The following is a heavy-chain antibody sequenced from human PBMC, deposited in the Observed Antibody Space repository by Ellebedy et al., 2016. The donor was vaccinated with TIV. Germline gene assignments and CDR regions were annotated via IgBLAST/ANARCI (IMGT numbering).Heavy chain of an antibody. J-gene: IGHJ4*01. CDR1: GFTFSSSW. Sequence: GESLKISXAVSGFTFSSSWMSWVRQAPGKGLEWVANINQDGSEKYYVDSVEGRFTISRDNAKNSLYLQMNSLRAEDTAVYYCARSHKGTYCAADCLDYWGHGTLVTVSS. CDR2: INQDGSEK. V-gene: IGHV3-7*01. CDR3: ARSHKGTYCAADCLDY. D-gene: IGHD2-21*01.